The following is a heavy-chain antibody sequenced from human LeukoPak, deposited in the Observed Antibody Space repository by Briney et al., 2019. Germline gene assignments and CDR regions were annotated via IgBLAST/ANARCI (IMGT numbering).Heavy chain of an antibody. D-gene: IGHD3-10*01. J-gene: IGHJ5*02. CDR3: ATVTMVRGRTMYNWFDP. CDR1: GYTLTELS. V-gene: IGHV1-24*01. Sequence: RASVKVSCKVSGYTLTELSMHWVRQAPGKGLEWMGGFDPEDGETIYAQKFQGRVTMTEDTSTDTAYMELSSLRSEDTAVYYCATVTMVRGRTMYNWFDPWGQGTLVTVSS. CDR2: FDPEDGET.